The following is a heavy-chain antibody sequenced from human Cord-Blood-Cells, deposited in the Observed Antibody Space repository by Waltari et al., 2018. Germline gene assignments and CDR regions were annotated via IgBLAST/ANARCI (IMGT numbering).Heavy chain of an antibody. Sequence: EVQLLESGGGLVQPGGPLRLFCADSGFSFSSYAMSWVREAPGKGLEWVSDILGSGGSSYSGDSVKGRFNISRDNSKNTLYLQMNSLRAEDAAVYYCAKDRLNWGWGGDYFDYWGQGTLVTVSS. D-gene: IGHD7-27*01. V-gene: IGHV3-23*01. J-gene: IGHJ4*02. CDR2: ILGSGGSS. CDR1: GFSFSSYA. CDR3: AKDRLNWGWGGDYFDY.